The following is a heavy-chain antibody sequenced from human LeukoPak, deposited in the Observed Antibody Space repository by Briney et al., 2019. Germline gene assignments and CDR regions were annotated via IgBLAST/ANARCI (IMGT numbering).Heavy chain of an antibody. CDR2: ISAYNGNT. Sequence: ASVKVSCKASGYTFTSYGISWVRQAPGQGLEWMGWISAYNGNTNYARKLQGRVTMTTDTSTSTAYMELRSLRSDDTAVYYCARGDVYCSSTSCYSWFDPWGQGTLVTVSS. CDR1: GYTFTSYG. D-gene: IGHD2-2*01. V-gene: IGHV1-18*01. CDR3: ARGDVYCSSTSCYSWFDP. J-gene: IGHJ5*02.